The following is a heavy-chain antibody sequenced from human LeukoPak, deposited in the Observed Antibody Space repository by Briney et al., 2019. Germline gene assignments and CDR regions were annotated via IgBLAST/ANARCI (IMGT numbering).Heavy chain of an antibody. D-gene: IGHD3-22*01. CDR1: GFTFSDAW. Sequence: GGSLRLSCAASGFTFSDAWLSWVRQAPGKGLEWIGRIRTKSEGEPTDYPGPVKGRSTTSRDHSKNTLYLQMNSLRTEDTAVYYCTADLSDSSAWSFDYWGQGTLVTVSS. J-gene: IGHJ4*02. CDR3: TADLSDSSAWSFDY. CDR2: IRTKSEGEPT. V-gene: IGHV3-15*01.